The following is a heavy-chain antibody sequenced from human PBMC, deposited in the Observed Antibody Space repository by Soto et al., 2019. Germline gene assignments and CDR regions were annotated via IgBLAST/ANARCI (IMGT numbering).Heavy chain of an antibody. D-gene: IGHD6-19*01. Sequence: SETLSLTCTVSGGSISSYYWSWIRQPPGKGLEWIGYIYYSGSTNYNPSLKSRVTISVDTSKNQFSLKLSSVTAADTAVYYCATSFPVPEQWLVNYWGQGTLVTVSS. V-gene: IGHV4-59*08. J-gene: IGHJ4*02. CDR1: GGSISSYY. CDR3: ATSFPVPEQWLVNY. CDR2: IYYSGST.